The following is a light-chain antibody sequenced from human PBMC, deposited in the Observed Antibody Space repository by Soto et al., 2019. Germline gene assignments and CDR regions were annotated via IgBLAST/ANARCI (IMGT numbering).Light chain of an antibody. V-gene: IGKV1-5*03. Sequence: DIQMTQFPSTLSASLGDRVTITCRASQSISRWVAWYQQKPGNAPKLLIYRASSLQSGVPSRFSGSGSGTVFTLTISNLQPDDFATYHCQQYDGYPYTFGQGTKLEIK. J-gene: IGKJ2*01. CDR2: RAS. CDR1: QSISRW. CDR3: QQYDGYPYT.